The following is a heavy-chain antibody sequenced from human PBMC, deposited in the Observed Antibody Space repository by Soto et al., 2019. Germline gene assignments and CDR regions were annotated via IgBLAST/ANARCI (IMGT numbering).Heavy chain of an antibody. J-gene: IGHJ3*01. CDR3: ARVWGGAFDF. CDR2: IYYSGST. CDR1: GGSISSYY. Sequence: QVQLQESGPGLVKPSETLSLTCTVSGGSISSYYWSWIRQPPGKGLEWIGYIYYSGSTKYNPSLKSRVTISVYTSKNRFSLRLSSVTAADTAVYYCARVWGGAFDFWGQGTMVTVSS. D-gene: IGHD3-10*01. V-gene: IGHV4-59*01.